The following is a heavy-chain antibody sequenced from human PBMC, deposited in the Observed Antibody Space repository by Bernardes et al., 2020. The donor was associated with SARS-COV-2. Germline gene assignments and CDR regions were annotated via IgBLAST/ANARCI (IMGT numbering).Heavy chain of an antibody. CDR3: VRVKTAFDS. Sequence: TLSLTCAVSGVSVSSSHYFWSWIRQPPGKGLEWIGNVYYSGDIMYNPSLTSRLTISADPSKNQFSLRLTSVSAADTAIYYCVRVKTAFDSWGQGTLVTVSS. CDR2: VYYSGDI. J-gene: IGHJ4*02. V-gene: IGHV4-61*01. CDR1: GVSVSSSHYF.